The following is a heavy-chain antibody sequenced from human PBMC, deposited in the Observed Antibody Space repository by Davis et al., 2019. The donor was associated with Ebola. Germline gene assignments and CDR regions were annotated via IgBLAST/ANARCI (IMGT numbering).Heavy chain of an antibody. CDR3: AKVDYGDLFFDY. D-gene: IGHD4-17*01. CDR2: IKQDGSEK. J-gene: IGHJ4*02. CDR1: GFTFSSYW. Sequence: GGSLRLSCAASGFTFSSYWMSWVRQAPGKGLEWVANIKQDGSEKYCVDSVKGRFTISRDNAKNSLYLQMNSLRAEDTAVYYCAKVDYGDLFFDYWGQGTLVTVSS. V-gene: IGHV3-7*03.